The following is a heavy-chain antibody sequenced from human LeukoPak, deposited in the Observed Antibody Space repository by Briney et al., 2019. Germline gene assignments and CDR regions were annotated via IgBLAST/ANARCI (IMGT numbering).Heavy chain of an antibody. CDR2: IRGSGGNT. J-gene: IGHJ4*02. CDR1: GSTFSSYA. CDR3: ARAILGDFDY. V-gene: IGHV3-23*01. Sequence: PGGSLRLSCAASGSTFSSYAVHWVRQAPGKGLEWVSAIRGSGGNTYYADSVKGRFTISRDNSKNTLFLQMNSLRAEDTAVYYCARAILGDFDYWGQGTLVTVSS. D-gene: IGHD7-27*01.